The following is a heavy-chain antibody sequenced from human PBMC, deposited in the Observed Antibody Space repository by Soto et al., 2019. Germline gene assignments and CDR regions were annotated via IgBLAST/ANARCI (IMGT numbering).Heavy chain of an antibody. V-gene: IGHV3-23*01. Sequence: EVQLLESGGGLVQPGGSLRLSCAASGFTFSSYAMSWVRQAPGKGLEWVSAISGSGGSTYYADSVKGRFTISRDNSKNTLYLQMNSLRAEDTAVYYCAKATDSSGYNVHAFDIWGQGTMVTVSS. CDR1: GFTFSSYA. CDR2: ISGSGGST. D-gene: IGHD3-22*01. J-gene: IGHJ3*02. CDR3: AKATDSSGYNVHAFDI.